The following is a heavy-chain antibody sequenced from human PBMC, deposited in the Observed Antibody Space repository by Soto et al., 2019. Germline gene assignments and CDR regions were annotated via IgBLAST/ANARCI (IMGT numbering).Heavy chain of an antibody. V-gene: IGHV3-23*01. CDR2: ISGSGGST. CDR1: GFTFSSYA. CDR3: AKRTVGWYFEL. D-gene: IGHD4-17*01. J-gene: IGHJ2*01. Sequence: EVQLLESGGGLVQPGGSLRLSCAASGFTFSSYAMSWVRQAPGKGLEWVSVISGSGGSTYSADSVKGRFTISRDNSKNTLYRKMNSLRAGVTAVYSCAKRTVGWYFELWGRGTLVTVSS.